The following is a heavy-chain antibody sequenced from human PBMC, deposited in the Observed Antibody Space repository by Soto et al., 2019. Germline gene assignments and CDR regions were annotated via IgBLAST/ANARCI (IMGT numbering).Heavy chain of an antibody. CDR3: AKDQVSIAAGSPRYFDY. J-gene: IGHJ4*02. Sequence: QPGGSLRLSCAASGFTFSSYAMSWVRQAPGKGLEWVSAISGSGGSTYYADSVKGRFTISRDNSKNTLYLQMNSLRAEDTAVYYCAKDQVSIAAGSPRYFDYWGQGTLVTVSS. CDR2: ISGSGGST. CDR1: GFTFSSYA. V-gene: IGHV3-23*01. D-gene: IGHD6-13*01.